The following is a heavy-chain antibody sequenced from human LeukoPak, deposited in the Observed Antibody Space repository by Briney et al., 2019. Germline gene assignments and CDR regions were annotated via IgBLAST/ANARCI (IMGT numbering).Heavy chain of an antibody. CDR2: ISNSGSTI. J-gene: IGHJ4*02. CDR3: ARAGLLWFGVDS. CDR1: GFTFTSFS. Sequence: LPGGSLRLSCAASGFTFTSFSMNWVRQAPGKGLEWVSYISNSGSTIYYADSVKGRFTISRDNAKNSLYLQMNSLRAEDTAVYYCARAGLLWFGVDSWGRGTLVTVSS. D-gene: IGHD3-10*01. V-gene: IGHV3-48*04.